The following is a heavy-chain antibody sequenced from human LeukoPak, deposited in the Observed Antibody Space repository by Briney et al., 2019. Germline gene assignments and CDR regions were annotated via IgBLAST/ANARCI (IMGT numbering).Heavy chain of an antibody. Sequence: SDTLSLTCTVSGGSISSGGYYWSWIRQHPGKGLEWIGYIYYSGSTYYNPSLKSRVTISVDTSKNQFSLKLSSVTAADTAVYYCARSEYLFPRHRAFNWFDPWGQGTLVTVSS. D-gene: IGHD2/OR15-2a*01. CDR2: IYYSGST. V-gene: IGHV4-31*03. CDR1: GGSISSGGYY. CDR3: ARSEYLFPRHRAFNWFDP. J-gene: IGHJ5*02.